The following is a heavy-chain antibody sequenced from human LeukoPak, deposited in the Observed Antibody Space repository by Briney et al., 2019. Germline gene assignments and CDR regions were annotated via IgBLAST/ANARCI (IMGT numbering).Heavy chain of an antibody. V-gene: IGHV3-66*01. CDR2: IYSGGST. CDR3: ARGGPAAGRFDY. Sequence: AGGSLRLSCAASGFTFSNYEMNWVRQAPGKGLEWVSVIYSGGSTYYADSVKGRFTISRDNSKNTLYLQMNSLRAEDTAVYYCARGGPAAGRFDYWGQGTLVTVSS. D-gene: IGHD6-13*01. J-gene: IGHJ4*02. CDR1: GFTFSNYE.